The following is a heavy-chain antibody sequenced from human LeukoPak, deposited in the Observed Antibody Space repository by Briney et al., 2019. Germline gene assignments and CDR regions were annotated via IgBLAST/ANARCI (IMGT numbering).Heavy chain of an antibody. J-gene: IGHJ4*02. V-gene: IGHV4-39*01. Sequence: SETLSLTCTVSGGPISSSSYYWGWIRQPPGKGLEWIGSIYYNGSTYYNPSLKSRVTISVDTSKNQFSLKLSSVTAADTAVYYCARHDCSGGSCYSDYWGQGTLVTVSS. D-gene: IGHD2-15*01. CDR2: IYYNGST. CDR1: GGPISSSSYY. CDR3: ARHDCSGGSCYSDY.